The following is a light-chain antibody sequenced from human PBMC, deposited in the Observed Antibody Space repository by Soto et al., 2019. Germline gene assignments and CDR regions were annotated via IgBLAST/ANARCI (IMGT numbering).Light chain of an antibody. CDR2: DVS. V-gene: IGLV2-11*01. CDR1: SSDVGGYNY. J-gene: IGLJ1*01. Sequence: QSALTQPRSVSGSPGQSVTISCTGTSSDVGGYNYVSWYQQHPGKAAKLMIYDVSKRPSGVPDRFSGSKSGTTASLTISGLQAEEDADYYCCSYAGSYTYVFGTGTKLTVL. CDR3: CSYAGSYTYV.